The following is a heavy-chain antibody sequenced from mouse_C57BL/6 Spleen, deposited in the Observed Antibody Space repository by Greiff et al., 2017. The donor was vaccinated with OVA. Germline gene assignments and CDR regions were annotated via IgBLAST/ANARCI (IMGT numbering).Heavy chain of an antibody. D-gene: IGHD2-5*01. CDR1: GYTFTGYW. V-gene: IGHV1-9*01. CDR2: ILPGSGST. J-gene: IGHJ4*01. CDR3: ARAYYSNYGGFFYYAMDY. Sequence: VKLMESGAELMKPGASVKLSCKATGYTFTGYWIEWVKQRPGHGLEWIGEILPGSGSTNYNEKFKGKATFTADTSSNTAYMQLSSLTTEDSAIYYCARAYYSNYGGFFYYAMDYWGQGTSVTVSS.